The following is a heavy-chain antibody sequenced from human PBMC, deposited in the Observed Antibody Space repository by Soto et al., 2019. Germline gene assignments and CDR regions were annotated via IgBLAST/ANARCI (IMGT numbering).Heavy chain of an antibody. D-gene: IGHD2-2*01. Sequence: QVQLVESGGGLVKPGGSLRLSCAPSGFTFSDHYMSWIRQAPGKGLEWISYISSSGHSIYYADSVKGRVTISRDNTKNSQYLQMHSLRAEDTAVYYCARGRLTSLTYFDYWGQGTLVSVSS. CDR3: ARGRLTSLTYFDY. CDR2: ISSSGHSI. V-gene: IGHV3-11*01. J-gene: IGHJ4*02. CDR1: GFTFSDHY.